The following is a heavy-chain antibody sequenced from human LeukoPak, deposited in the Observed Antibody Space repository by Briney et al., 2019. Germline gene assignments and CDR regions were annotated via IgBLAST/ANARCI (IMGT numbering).Heavy chain of an antibody. CDR2: FYSDGNT. Sequence: GGSLRLSCSASGFTVRSNYESWVRQVPGKGLEWVGVFYSDGNTYYADSVKNRFTISRDNSKNTLYLQMNSVRAEDTAVYYCRKNRYCGGDCSFDYWGQATLATVSS. CDR3: RKNRYCGGDCSFDY. CDR1: GFTVRSNY. V-gene: IGHV3-66*01. D-gene: IGHD2-21*02. J-gene: IGHJ4*02.